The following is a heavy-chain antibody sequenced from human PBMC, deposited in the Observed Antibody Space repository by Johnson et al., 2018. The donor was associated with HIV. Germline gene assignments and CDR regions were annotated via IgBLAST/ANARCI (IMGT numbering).Heavy chain of an antibody. CDR3: AKAPDYYDSSPYAFDI. Sequence: QVQLVESGGGVVQPGRSLRLSCAASGFTFSSYGMHWVRQAPGKGLEWVAFIRYDGSNKYYADSVKGRFTISRDNAKNSLYLQMNSLRAEDTALYYCAKAPDYYDSSPYAFDIWGQGTMVTVSS. J-gene: IGHJ3*02. D-gene: IGHD3-22*01. CDR1: GFTFSSYG. V-gene: IGHV3-30*02. CDR2: IRYDGSNK.